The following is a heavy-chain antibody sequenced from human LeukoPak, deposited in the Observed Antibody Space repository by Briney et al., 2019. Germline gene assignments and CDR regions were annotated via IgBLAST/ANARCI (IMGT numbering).Heavy chain of an antibody. CDR2: ISGSGGST. V-gene: IGHV3-23*01. CDR1: GFTFSSYA. CDR3: AKGYCSGGSCCGDY. D-gene: IGHD2-15*01. Sequence: GSLRLSCAASGFTFSSYAMSWVRQAPGKGLEWVSAISGSGGSTYYADSVKGRFTIFRDNSKNTLYLQMNSLRAEDTAVYYCAKGYCSGGSCCGDYWGQGTLVTVSS. J-gene: IGHJ4*02.